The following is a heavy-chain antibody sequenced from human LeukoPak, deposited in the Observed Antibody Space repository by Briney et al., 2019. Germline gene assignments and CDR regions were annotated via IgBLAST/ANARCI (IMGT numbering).Heavy chain of an antibody. CDR1: GYTFTSYY. CDR3: TRPKDSGSHLFLFDY. CDR2: INPSDGST. D-gene: IGHD1-26*01. V-gene: IGHV1-46*01. Sequence: ASGKVSCKASGYTFTSYYMHWVRQAPGQGLEWMGIINPSDGSTNYAQKFQGRVTMTRDRSRSTVYLELSSLRSEDTAVYYCTRPKDSGSHLFLFDYWGQGTLVTVSS. J-gene: IGHJ4*02.